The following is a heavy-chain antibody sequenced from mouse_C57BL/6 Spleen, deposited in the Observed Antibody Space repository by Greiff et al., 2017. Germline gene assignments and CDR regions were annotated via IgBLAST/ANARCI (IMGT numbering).Heavy chain of an antibody. CDR1: GFTFSSYA. V-gene: IGHV5-9-1*02. CDR2: ISSGGDYI. Sequence: EVQVVESGEGLVKPGGSLKLSCAASGFTFSSYAMSWVRQTPEKRLEWVAYISSGGDYIYYADTVKGRFTISRDNARNTLYLQMSSLKSEDTAMYYCTRGFTGTLFFDNRGQSTTLTVSS. D-gene: IGHD4-1*01. CDR3: TRGFTGTLFFDN. J-gene: IGHJ2*01.